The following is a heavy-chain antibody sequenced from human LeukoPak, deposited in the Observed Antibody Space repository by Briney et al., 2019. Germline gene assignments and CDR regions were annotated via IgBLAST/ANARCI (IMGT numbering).Heavy chain of an antibody. CDR3: ARKASLVRGENYLDY. Sequence: GGSLRLSCAVSGFSFNNYWMGWVRQAPGKGLEWVANIKQDGSEKYYVDSVKGRFSISRDNSKNTLYLQMNSLRTEDTAVYHCARKASLVRGENYLDYWGQGTLVTVSS. D-gene: IGHD3-10*01. CDR1: GFSFNNYW. J-gene: IGHJ4*02. V-gene: IGHV3-7*02. CDR2: IKQDGSEK.